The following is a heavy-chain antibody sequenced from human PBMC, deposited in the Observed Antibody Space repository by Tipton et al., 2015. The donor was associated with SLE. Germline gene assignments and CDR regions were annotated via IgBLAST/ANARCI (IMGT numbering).Heavy chain of an antibody. V-gene: IGHV3-48*03. CDR1: GFTFSSYE. J-gene: IGHJ6*02. CDR3: ASELVPAYGMDV. D-gene: IGHD6-6*01. Sequence: SLRLSCAASGFTFSSYEMNWVRQAPGKGLEWVSYISSSGSTIYYADSVKGRFTTSRDNSKNTLYPQMNSLRAEDTAVYYCASELVPAYGMDVWGQGTTVTVSS. CDR2: ISSSGSTI.